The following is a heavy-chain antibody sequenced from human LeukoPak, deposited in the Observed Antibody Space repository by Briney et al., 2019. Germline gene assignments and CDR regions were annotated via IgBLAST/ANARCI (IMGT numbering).Heavy chain of an antibody. J-gene: IGHJ4*02. D-gene: IGHD3-3*01. Sequence: SATLSLTCTVSGGSITTYYWSWIRQPPGKGLEWIGFIFYSGSTNYNPSLKSRVTISLNTSKTQFSLKLSSVTAADTAVYYCARGTFWSGYYHDYWGQGTLVTVSS. CDR3: ARGTFWSGYYHDY. CDR2: IFYSGST. V-gene: IGHV4-59*01. CDR1: GGSITTYY.